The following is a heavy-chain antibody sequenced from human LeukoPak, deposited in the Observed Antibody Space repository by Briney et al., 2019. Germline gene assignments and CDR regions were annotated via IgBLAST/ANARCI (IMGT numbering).Heavy chain of an antibody. D-gene: IGHD6-19*01. CDR3: AKGSPKSSRFNDVLGFDY. V-gene: IGHV3-30*18. Sequence: PGRSLRLSCAASGFTFSSYGMHWVRQAPGKGLEWVAVISYDGSNKYYADSVKGRFTISRDNSKNTLYLQMNSLRAEDTAVYYCAKGSPKSSRFNDVLGFDYWGQGTLVTVSS. CDR2: ISYDGSNK. J-gene: IGHJ4*02. CDR1: GFTFSSYG.